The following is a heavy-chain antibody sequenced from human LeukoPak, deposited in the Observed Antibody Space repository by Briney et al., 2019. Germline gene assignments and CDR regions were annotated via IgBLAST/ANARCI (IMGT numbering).Heavy chain of an antibody. Sequence: GGSLRLSCASSGFTFSRYPMNWVRQAPGKGLEWVSYISSSSRTIYYADSVKGRFTISRDKAKNTLYLQMNSLRAEDTAVYYCAKDPGAHYYGSGSYRRGSYFEYWGQGTLVTVSS. D-gene: IGHD3-10*01. CDR1: GFTFSRYP. V-gene: IGHV3-48*01. CDR3: AKDPGAHYYGSGSYRRGSYFEY. CDR2: ISSSSRTI. J-gene: IGHJ4*02.